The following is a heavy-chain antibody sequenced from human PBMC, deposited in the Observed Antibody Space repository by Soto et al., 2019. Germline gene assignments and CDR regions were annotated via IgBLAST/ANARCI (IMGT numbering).Heavy chain of an antibody. Sequence: PWGSLRLSCAASGFTFSSDAMSWVRQAPGKGLEWVSAISGSGGSTYYADSVKGRFTISRDNSKNTLYLQMNSLRAEDTAVYYCAKDPQAVAGPRGWFDPWVQGPLVTVSS. CDR1: GFTFSSDA. V-gene: IGHV3-23*01. CDR3: AKDPQAVAGPRGWFDP. J-gene: IGHJ5*02. CDR2: ISGSGGST. D-gene: IGHD6-19*01.